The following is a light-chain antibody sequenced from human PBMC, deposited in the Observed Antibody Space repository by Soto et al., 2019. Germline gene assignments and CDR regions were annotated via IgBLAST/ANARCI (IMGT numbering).Light chain of an antibody. Sequence: DIKMTQSPSVMSASVGDRVTLTCRASQHISTWVAWYQKKPGRDPKLLIYAGNILQSGLPSRFSGSGFGTELTLTISSLQPEYFATYYCQQSSSFPPWTFGQGTNVEI. CDR1: QHISTW. CDR3: QQSSSFPPWT. CDR2: AGN. J-gene: IGKJ1*01. V-gene: IGKV1-12*01.